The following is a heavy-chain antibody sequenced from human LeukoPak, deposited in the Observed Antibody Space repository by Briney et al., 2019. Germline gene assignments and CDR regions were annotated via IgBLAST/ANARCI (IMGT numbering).Heavy chain of an antibody. D-gene: IGHD5-24*01. Sequence: GGSLRLSCAASGLTFSSYDMTWVRQAPGKGLGYVSSINYNGIFSADSVKGRFTISRDNAKNSLYLEMNSLRVEDTAFYYCARIGPGRDGSNSFDQWGQGTLVIVSS. CDR2: INYNGI. J-gene: IGHJ4*02. V-gene: IGHV3-69-1*01. CDR1: GLTFSSYD. CDR3: ARIGPGRDGSNSFDQ.